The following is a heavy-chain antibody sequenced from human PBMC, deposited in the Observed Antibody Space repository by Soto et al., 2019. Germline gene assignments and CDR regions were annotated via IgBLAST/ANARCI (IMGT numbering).Heavy chain of an antibody. Sequence: QVQLQESGPGLVKPSETLSLTCTVSGGSISSYYWSWIRQPPGKGLEWIGHSYYSGSTNYNPSLNSRVTISVDTAKNPFSRQLSSVTAADTAVYYCARDSGYSYGYTNYGMDVWGQGTTVTVSS. CDR2: SYYSGST. CDR1: GGSISSYY. V-gene: IGHV4-59*01. J-gene: IGHJ6*02. CDR3: ARDSGYSYGYTNYGMDV. D-gene: IGHD5-18*01.